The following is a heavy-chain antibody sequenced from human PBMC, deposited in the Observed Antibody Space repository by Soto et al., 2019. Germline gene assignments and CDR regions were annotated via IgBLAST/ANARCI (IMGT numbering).Heavy chain of an antibody. V-gene: IGHV5-51*01. D-gene: IGHD3-16*02. CDR3: ARAIHLGELSLAGVAFDI. J-gene: IGHJ3*02. CDR2: IYPGDSDT. Sequence: GESLKISCKGSGYRFISYWIGWVRQMPGKGLEWMGIIYPGDSDTRYSPSFQGQVTISADKSISTAYLQWSSLKASDTAMYYCARAIHLGELSLAGVAFDIWGQGTMVTVSS. CDR1: GYRFISYW.